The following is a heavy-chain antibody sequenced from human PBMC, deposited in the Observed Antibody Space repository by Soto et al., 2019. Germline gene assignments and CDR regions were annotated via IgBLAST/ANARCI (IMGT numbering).Heavy chain of an antibody. Sequence: QVQLVQSGAEVKKPGSSVKVSCKASGGTFSSYAIIWVRQAPGQGLEWMGEIIPIFGTANYAQKFQGRVTITADESTSTAYMELSSLRSEDKAVYYCARDRGPSSGYYPYWFDLWGQGTLVTVSS. CDR2: IIPIFGTA. D-gene: IGHD3-22*01. CDR1: GGTFSSYA. V-gene: IGHV1-69*12. CDR3: ARDRGPSSGYYPYWFDL. J-gene: IGHJ5*02.